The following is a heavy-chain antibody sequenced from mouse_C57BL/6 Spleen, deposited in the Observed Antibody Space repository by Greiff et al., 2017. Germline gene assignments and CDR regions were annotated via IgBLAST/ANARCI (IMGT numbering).Heavy chain of an antibody. V-gene: IGHV1-72*01. D-gene: IGHD2-2*01. CDR3: ASKGTTMVTHWYFDV. CDR2: IDPNSGGT. Sequence: QVQLQQPGAELVKPGASVKLSCKASGYTFTSYWMHWVKQRPGRGLEWIGRIDPNSGGTKYNEKFKSKATLTVDKPSSTAYMQLSSLTSEDSAVYYCASKGTTMVTHWYFDVWGTGTTVTVSS. CDR1: GYTFTSYW. J-gene: IGHJ1*03.